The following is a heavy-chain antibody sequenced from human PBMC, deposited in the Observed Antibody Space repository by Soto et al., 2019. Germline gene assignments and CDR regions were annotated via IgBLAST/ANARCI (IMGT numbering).Heavy chain of an antibody. J-gene: IGHJ5*02. V-gene: IGHV1-69*13. CDR1: GYTFSTYG. D-gene: IGHD3-10*01. CDR2: INPIKGDT. Sequence: SVKVSCKASGYTFSTYGITWVRQAPGQGLDWMGWINPIKGDTNSAAIFQGRVTITADESTSTAYMELSSLRSEDTAVYYCARGLGYGSGSPNWFDPWGQGTLVTVSS. CDR3: ARGLGYGSGSPNWFDP.